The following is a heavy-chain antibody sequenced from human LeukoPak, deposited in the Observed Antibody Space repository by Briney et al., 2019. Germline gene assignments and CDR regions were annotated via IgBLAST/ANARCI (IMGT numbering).Heavy chain of an antibody. CDR2: IGTAGDT. CDR1: GLTFSYYD. Sequence: PGGSLRLSCAASGLTFSYYDMHWVRQATGKGLDWVSAIGTAGDTYYTGSVKGRFTISRENAKNSLYLQMNSLRAGDTAVYYCARVAKERVGGVYYFDYWGQGTLVTVSS. J-gene: IGHJ4*02. V-gene: IGHV3-13*01. CDR3: ARVAKERVGGVYYFDY. D-gene: IGHD1-1*01.